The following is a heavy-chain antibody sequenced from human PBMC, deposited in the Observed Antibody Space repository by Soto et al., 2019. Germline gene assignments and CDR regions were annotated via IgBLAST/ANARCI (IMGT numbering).Heavy chain of an antibody. V-gene: IGHV4-39*01. CDR1: GGSISSRTFW. CDR2: MYYSGSS. D-gene: IGHD4-4*01. CDR3: ARHPRDDYNYGGSGIFDY. J-gene: IGHJ4*02. Sequence: QLQLQESGPGLVKPSETLSLTCSVSGGSISSRTFWWAWIRQPPGKGLEWIGDMYYSGSSYSSPSRKSRVTLSVDTSKNQLSLKLNSVTAADTAVYYCARHPRDDYNYGGSGIFDYWGQGTLVTVSS.